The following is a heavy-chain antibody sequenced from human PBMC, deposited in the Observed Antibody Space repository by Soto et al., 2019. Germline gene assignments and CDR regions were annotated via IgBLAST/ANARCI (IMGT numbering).Heavy chain of an antibody. CDR3: ARDYYDSSGYYMVGDAFDI. CDR1: GYSFTSYW. V-gene: IGHV5-51*01. D-gene: IGHD3-22*01. Sequence: GESLKISCKGSGYSFTSYWIGWVRQMPGKGLEWMGIIYPGDSDTRYSPSFQGQVTISADKSISTAYLQWSSLEASDTAMYYCARDYYDSSGYYMVGDAFDIWGQGTMVTVSS. J-gene: IGHJ3*02. CDR2: IYPGDSDT.